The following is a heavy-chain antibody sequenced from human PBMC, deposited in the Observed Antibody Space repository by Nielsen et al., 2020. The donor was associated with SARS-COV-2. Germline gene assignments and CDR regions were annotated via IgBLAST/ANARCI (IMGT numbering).Heavy chain of an antibody. CDR3: ARGYSIAVAGTTGWFDP. J-gene: IGHJ5*02. CDR1: GDSVSSNSAA. D-gene: IGHD6-19*01. CDR2: TYYRSKWYN. V-gene: IGHV6-1*01. Sequence: LRLSCAISGDSVSSNSAAWNWIRQSPSRGLEWLGRTYYRSKWYNDYAVSVKSRITINPDTSKNQFSLQLNSVTPEDTAVYYCARGYSIAVAGTTGWFDPWGQGTLVTVSS.